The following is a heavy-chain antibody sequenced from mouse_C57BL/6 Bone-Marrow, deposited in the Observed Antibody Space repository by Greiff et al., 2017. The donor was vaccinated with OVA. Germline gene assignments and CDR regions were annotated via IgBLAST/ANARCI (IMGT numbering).Heavy chain of an antibody. J-gene: IGHJ4*01. CDR2: IFPGSGST. CDR1: GYTFTSYW. CDR3: ARPAMDY. Sequence: QVQLQQSGPELVRPGASVKISCKASGYTFTSYWMQWVRQRPGQGLEWIGEIFPGSGSTYYNEKFKGRATLTVDTSSSTANMQLSSLTSEDSAVYFCARPAMDYWGQGTSVTVSS. V-gene: IGHV1-56*01.